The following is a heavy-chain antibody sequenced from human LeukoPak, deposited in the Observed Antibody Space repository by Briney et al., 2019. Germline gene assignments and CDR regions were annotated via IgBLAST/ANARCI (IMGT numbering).Heavy chain of an antibody. CDR1: GFTFSSYG. J-gene: IGHJ6*03. V-gene: IGHV3-23*01. CDR2: ISGSGGST. Sequence: RPGGSLRLSCAASGFTFSSYGMSWVRQAPGKGLEWVSAISGSGGSTYYADSVKGRFTISRDNSKNTLYLQMNSLRAADTAVYYCARVAAGTDYYYYYYMDVWGKGTTVTISS. D-gene: IGHD6-13*01. CDR3: ARVAAGTDYYYYYYMDV.